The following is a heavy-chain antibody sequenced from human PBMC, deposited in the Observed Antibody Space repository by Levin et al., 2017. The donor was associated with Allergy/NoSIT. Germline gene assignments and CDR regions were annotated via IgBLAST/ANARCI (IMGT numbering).Heavy chain of an antibody. CDR2: MSAGGGST. CDR3: AKYHGITGSTGAANFDS. V-gene: IGHV3-23*01. Sequence: GESLKISCAASGFTFSSYAMTWVRQAPGKGLEWVSSMSAGGGSTYYADSVKGRFTISRDNSKDTLYLQMNSLRADDTAVYYCAKYHGITGSTGAANFDSWGQGTLVTVSS. J-gene: IGHJ4*02. D-gene: IGHD1-20*01. CDR1: GFTFSSYA.